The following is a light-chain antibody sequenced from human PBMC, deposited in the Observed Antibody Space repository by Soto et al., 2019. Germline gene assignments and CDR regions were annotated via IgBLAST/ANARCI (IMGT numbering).Light chain of an antibody. V-gene: IGKV4-1*01. CDR1: QSVLYSSNNKNY. CDR2: WAS. CDR3: QQYYNIPFT. J-gene: IGKJ3*01. Sequence: DIVMTQSPDSLAVSLGERATINCKSSQSVLYSSNNKNYLAWYQQKPGQPPKLLIYWASTRESGVPDQFNGSGSGTDFTLTISSLQAEDVAVYYCQQYYNIPFTFGPGTKVDIK.